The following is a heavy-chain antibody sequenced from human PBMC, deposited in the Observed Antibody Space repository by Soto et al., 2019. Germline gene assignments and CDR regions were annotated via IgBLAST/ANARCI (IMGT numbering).Heavy chain of an antibody. V-gene: IGHV4-30-4*01. CDR3: AGATDYGDYGFLDF. CDR1: GGSISSGIYY. Sequence: QVQLQESGPGLVKPSQTLSLTCTVSGGSISSGIYYWSWIRQPPGKGLEWIGYIYWSGSTSYNPPLKTRVSMSVDESNNPFSLKLTSVTAADTAVYYCAGATDYGDYGFLDFWGQGALVTVTS. CDR2: IYWSGST. J-gene: IGHJ4*02. D-gene: IGHD4-17*01.